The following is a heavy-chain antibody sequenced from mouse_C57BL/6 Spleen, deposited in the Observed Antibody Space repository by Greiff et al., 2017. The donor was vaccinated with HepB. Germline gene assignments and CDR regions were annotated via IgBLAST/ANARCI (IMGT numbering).Heavy chain of an antibody. CDR2: IYPGSGNT. Sequence: VQLQQSGAELVRPGASVKLSCKASGYTFTDYYINWVKQRPGQGLEWIARIYPGSGNTYYNEKFKGKATLTAEKSSSTAYMQLSSLTSEDSAVYFCARSGGYYGSSYDYWGQGTTLTVSS. V-gene: IGHV1-76*01. J-gene: IGHJ2*01. D-gene: IGHD1-1*01. CDR1: GYTFTDYY. CDR3: ARSGGYYGSSYDY.